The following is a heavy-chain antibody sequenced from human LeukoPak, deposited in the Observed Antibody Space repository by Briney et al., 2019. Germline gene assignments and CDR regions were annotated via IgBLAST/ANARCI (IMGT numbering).Heavy chain of an antibody. CDR3: ARDSSGWPFDY. D-gene: IGHD6-19*01. CDR1: GFTFSSYW. J-gene: IGHJ4*02. CDR2: IKQDGSEK. Sequence: GGSLRLSCAASGFTFSSYWMNWVRQAPGKGLEWVANIKQDGSEKYYVDSVKGRFTVSRDNAKNSLYLQMDSLGAEDTAVYYCARDSSGWPFDYWGQGTLVTVSS. V-gene: IGHV3-7*01.